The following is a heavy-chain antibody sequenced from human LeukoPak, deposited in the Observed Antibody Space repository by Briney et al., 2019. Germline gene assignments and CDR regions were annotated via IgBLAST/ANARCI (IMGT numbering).Heavy chain of an antibody. CDR3: ARHPQRYYSCMDV. CDR1: GGSISSSTYY. D-gene: IGHD1-1*01. V-gene: IGHV4-39*01. J-gene: IGHJ6*03. CDR2: IYYSRST. Sequence: SETLSLTCTVSGGSISSSTYYWGWIRQPPGEGLEWIGTIYYSRSTYYNPSLKSRVTISVDTSKNQFSLKLSSVTAADTAVYHCARHPQRYYSCMDVWGKGTTVTVSS.